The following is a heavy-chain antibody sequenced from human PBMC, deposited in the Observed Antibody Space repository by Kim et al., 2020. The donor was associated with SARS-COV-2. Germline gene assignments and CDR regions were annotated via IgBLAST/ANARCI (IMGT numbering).Heavy chain of an antibody. Sequence: NPSLKSRVTISGDTSKNQLSLRLTSVTAADTAVYYCARESVTSITPLAFDIWGQGTMVTVFS. J-gene: IGHJ3*02. D-gene: IGHD1-20*01. CDR3: ARESVTSITPLAFDI. V-gene: IGHV4-59*01.